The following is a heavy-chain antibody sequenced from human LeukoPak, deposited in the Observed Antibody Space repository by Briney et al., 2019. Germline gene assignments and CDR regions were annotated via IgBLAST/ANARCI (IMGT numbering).Heavy chain of an antibody. Sequence: GGSLRLSCAASGFTVSSNYMSWVRQAPGKGLEWVSVIYSGGSTYYADSVKGRFTISRDNSKNTLYLQMNSLRAEDTAVYYCARARAYDYVWGSYGLDQSTHYYFDYWGQGTLVTVSS. CDR1: GFTVSSNY. CDR2: IYSGGST. CDR3: ARARAYDYVWGSYGLDQSTHYYFDY. J-gene: IGHJ4*02. D-gene: IGHD3-16*01. V-gene: IGHV3-53*01.